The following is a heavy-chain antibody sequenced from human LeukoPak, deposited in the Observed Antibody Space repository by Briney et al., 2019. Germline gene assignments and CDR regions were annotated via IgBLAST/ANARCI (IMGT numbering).Heavy chain of an antibody. CDR3: ARWVVGAPRFDP. CDR1: GGTFSSYA. J-gene: IGHJ5*02. Sequence: PVKVSCKASGGTFSSYAISWVRQAPGQGLEWMGGIIPIFGTANYAQKFQSRVTITADESTSTAYMELSSLRSEDTAVYYCARWVVGAPRFDPWGQGTLVTVSS. V-gene: IGHV1-69*13. D-gene: IGHD1-26*01. CDR2: IIPIFGTA.